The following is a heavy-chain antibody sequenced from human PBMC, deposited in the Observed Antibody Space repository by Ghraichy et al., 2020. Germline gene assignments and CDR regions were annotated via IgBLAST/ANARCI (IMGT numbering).Heavy chain of an antibody. CDR2: IYHSGGT. V-gene: IGHV4-39*01. CDR3: ARRGGPNPSFFDY. D-gene: IGHD3-16*01. CDR1: GGSISESGYY. Sequence: SETLSLTCTVSGGSISESGYYWGWIRQPPGKGLEWIGNIYHSGGTYHKSSRNSRVTMSFDASKNQFTLRLSSVTAADTALYFCARRGGPNPSFFDYWGPGAQVTVSS. J-gene: IGHJ4*02.